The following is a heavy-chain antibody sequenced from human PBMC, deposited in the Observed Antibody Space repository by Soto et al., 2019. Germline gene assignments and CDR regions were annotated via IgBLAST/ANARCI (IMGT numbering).Heavy chain of an antibody. V-gene: IGHV1-46*03. Sequence: INPSGGSTSYAQKFQGRVTMTRDTSTSTVYMELSSLRSEDTAVYYCARDNVDLDYWGQGTLVTVSS. J-gene: IGHJ4*02. CDR2: INPSGGST. CDR3: ARDNVDLDY. D-gene: IGHD5-12*01.